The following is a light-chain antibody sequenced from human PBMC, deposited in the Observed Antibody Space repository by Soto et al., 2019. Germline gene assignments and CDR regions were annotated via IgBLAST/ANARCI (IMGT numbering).Light chain of an antibody. CDR3: QHYNSYSEA. CDR2: KAS. CDR1: QTISSW. J-gene: IGKJ1*01. V-gene: IGKV1-5*03. Sequence: DIQMTQSPSTLSGSVGDRVTITCRASQTISSWLAWYQQKPGKAPKLLIYKASTLKSGVPSRFSGSGAGTECTLTSSSLQPDDFATYYCQHYNSYSEAFGRGTKVELK.